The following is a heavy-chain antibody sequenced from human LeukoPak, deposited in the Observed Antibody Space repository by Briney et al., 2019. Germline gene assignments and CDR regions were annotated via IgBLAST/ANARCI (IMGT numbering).Heavy chain of an antibody. D-gene: IGHD3-22*01. V-gene: IGHV3-21*01. CDR2: ISTVSTYK. J-gene: IGHJ6*03. CDR1: GFTFTDYS. Sequence: GGSLRLSCAASGFTFTDYSMTWVRQAPGKGLEWVSSISTVSTYKFYSDSVKGRFTISRDNAKNILYLQMSSLSAEDTAVYYCARVRSSGYYYYYYMDVWGKGTTVTVSS. CDR3: ARVRSSGYYYYYYMDV.